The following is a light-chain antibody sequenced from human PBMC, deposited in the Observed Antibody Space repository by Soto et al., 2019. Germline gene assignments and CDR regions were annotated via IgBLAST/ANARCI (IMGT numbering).Light chain of an antibody. CDR1: SNDVGGYNY. J-gene: IGLJ1*01. CDR3: SSYITTNSRV. V-gene: IGLV2-14*01. CDR2: EVS. Sequence: QSALTQPASVSGSPGQSITISCTGTSNDVGGYNYVSWYQQHPGKAPKLVIYEVSHRPSGISDRFSGSKSGNTASLTISGLQAEDEADYYCSSYITTNSRVFGTGTKLTVL.